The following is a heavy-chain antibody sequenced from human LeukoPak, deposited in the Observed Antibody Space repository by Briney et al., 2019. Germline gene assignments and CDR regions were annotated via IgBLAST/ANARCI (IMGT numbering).Heavy chain of an antibody. CDR2: ISSSGSTI. D-gene: IGHD2-2*01. CDR3: ARGTYCGSSTSCLYWSGYYNWFDP. J-gene: IGHJ5*02. V-gene: IGHV3-11*01. CDR1: GFTFSDYY. Sequence: GGSLRLSCAASGFTFSDYYMSWIRQAPGKGLEWVSYISSSGSTIYYADSVKGLFTISRDNAKNSLYLQMNSLRAEDTAVYYCARGTYCGSSTSCLYWSGYYNWFDPWGQGTLVTVSS.